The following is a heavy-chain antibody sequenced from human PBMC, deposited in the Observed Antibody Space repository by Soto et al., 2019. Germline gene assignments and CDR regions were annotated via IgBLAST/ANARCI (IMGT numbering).Heavy chain of an antibody. CDR2: ISSTTNYI. V-gene: IGHV3-21*04. D-gene: IGHD5-12*01. J-gene: IGHJ4*02. Sequence: EVQLVESGGGLVKPGGSLRLSCAASGFTFTRYSMNWVRQAPGKGLEWVSPISSTTNYIYYGDSMKGRFTISRNNAKNSLYLEMTTLRAEDTSVYYCPKESVDLPSTLDNWGQGTLVTVSS. CDR1: GFTFTRYS. CDR3: PKESVDLPSTLDN.